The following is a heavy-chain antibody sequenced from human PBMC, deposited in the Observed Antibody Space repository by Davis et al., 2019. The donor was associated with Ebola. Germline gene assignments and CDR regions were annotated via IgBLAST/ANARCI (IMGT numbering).Heavy chain of an antibody. D-gene: IGHD4-17*01. V-gene: IGHV1-2*04. Sequence: AASVKVSCKASGYTFTSYGISWVRQAPGQGLEWMGWINPNSGGTNYAQKFQGWVTMTRDTSISTAYMELSRLRSDDTAVYYCARVTRDYGDYFDYWGQGTLVTVSS. CDR1: GYTFTSYG. CDR2: INPNSGGT. J-gene: IGHJ4*02. CDR3: ARVTRDYGDYFDY.